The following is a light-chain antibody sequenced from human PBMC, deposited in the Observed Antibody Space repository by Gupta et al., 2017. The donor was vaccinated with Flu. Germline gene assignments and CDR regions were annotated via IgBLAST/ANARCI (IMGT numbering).Light chain of an antibody. J-gene: IGLJ3*02. Sequence: YVLTQPPSVSVAPGQTARVTCAGDNIGGRRVHWYQQQAGQAPVLVVYDNTYRPSGIAERFSGSNSGNTATLTINRVEAGEEADYYCEVWDSRRDYPGVVFGGGTKVTVL. CDR3: EVWDSRRDYPGVV. CDR2: DNT. CDR1: NIGGRR. V-gene: IGLV3-21*02.